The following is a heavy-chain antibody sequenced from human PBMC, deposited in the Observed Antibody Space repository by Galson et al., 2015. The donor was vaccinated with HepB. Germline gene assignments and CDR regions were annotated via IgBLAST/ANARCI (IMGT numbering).Heavy chain of an antibody. D-gene: IGHD2/OR15-2a*01. CDR1: GFTVSSNY. CDR2: IYSGGST. CDR3: ARSWAPTYGFGMDV. V-gene: IGHV3-66*01. J-gene: IGHJ6*02. Sequence: SLRLSCAASGFTVSSNYMSWVRQAPGKGLEWVSVIYSGGSTYYADSVKGRFTISRDNSKNTLYLQMNSLRAEDTAVYYCARSWAPTYGFGMDVWGQGTTVTVSS.